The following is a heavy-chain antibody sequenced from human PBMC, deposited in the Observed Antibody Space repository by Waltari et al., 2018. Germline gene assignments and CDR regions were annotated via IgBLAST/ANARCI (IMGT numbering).Heavy chain of an antibody. V-gene: IGHV4-34*01. J-gene: IGHJ4*02. Sequence: QVQLQQWGAGLLTHSETLSLTCAVYVGSFSGYYCRWIRPPPGEGLEWIGEINQSGRTNYNPTLKSRVTISVDTSKNQSSLTLSSVTAADTAVYYCASRSRSTRKLGISDYWGQGTLVTVSS. CDR3: ASRSRSTRKLGISDY. CDR1: VGSFSGYY. D-gene: IGHD7-27*01. CDR2: INQSGRT.